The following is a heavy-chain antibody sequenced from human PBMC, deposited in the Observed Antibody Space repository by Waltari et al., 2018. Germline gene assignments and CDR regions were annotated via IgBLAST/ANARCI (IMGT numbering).Heavy chain of an antibody. CDR3: ARDRPGTFGGVIDLYYYYMDV. J-gene: IGHJ6*03. Sequence: EVQLVESGGGLVQPGGSLRLSCAASGFTFSSYSLTWVRQAPGKGLEWVSYISSSSSTIYYADSVKGRFTISRDNAKNSLYLQMNSLRAEDTAVYYCARDRPGTFGGVIDLYYYYMDVWGKGTTVTVSS. CDR2: ISSSSSTI. V-gene: IGHV3-48*04. D-gene: IGHD3-16*02. CDR1: GFTFSSYS.